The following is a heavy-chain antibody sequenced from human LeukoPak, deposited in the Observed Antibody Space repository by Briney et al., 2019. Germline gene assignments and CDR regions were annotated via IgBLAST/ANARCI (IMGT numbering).Heavy chain of an antibody. Sequence: GGSLRLSCAASGFTFSSYAMSWVRQAPGKGLEWVSAISGSGGSTYYADSVKGRFTISRDNSKNTLYLQMNSLRAEDTAVYYCAKGGRSAMVGATNDYWGQGTLVTVSS. J-gene: IGHJ4*02. CDR1: GFTFSSYA. CDR2: ISGSGGST. CDR3: AKGGRSAMVGATNDY. V-gene: IGHV3-23*01. D-gene: IGHD1-26*01.